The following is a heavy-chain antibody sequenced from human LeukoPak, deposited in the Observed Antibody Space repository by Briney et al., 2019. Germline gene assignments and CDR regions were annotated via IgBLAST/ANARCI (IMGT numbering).Heavy chain of an antibody. V-gene: IGHV3-21*04. CDR3: TRHADTAMGKGY. CDR1: GFTFSGYS. J-gene: IGHJ4*02. CDR2: FGTRSTSI. D-gene: IGHD5-18*01. Sequence: GGSLRLSCTASGFTFSGYSMNWIRQAPGKGLEWVSSFGTRSTSIYHAGSVKGRFAISRDNAKNSLYLQTSSLRAEDTAVYYCTRHADTAMGKGYWGQGTLVTVSS.